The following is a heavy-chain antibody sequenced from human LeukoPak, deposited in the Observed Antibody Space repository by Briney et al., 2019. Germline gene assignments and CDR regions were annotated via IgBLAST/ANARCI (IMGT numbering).Heavy chain of an antibody. V-gene: IGHV3-7*01. D-gene: IGHD5-24*01. Sequence: GGALRLSCAASVFTLINYWMSWVRQAPGEGLKWVAIIKKDGSEKYYVDSVEGRFTISRDNTKNSLYLQMNSLRVEDTAVYYCVRGSGWLQEYWGQGTLVTVSS. CDR1: VFTLINYW. CDR3: VRGSGWLQEY. J-gene: IGHJ4*02. CDR2: IKKDGSEK.